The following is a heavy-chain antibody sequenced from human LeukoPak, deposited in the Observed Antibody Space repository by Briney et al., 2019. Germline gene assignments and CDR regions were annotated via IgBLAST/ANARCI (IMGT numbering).Heavy chain of an antibody. CDR1: GFTFSSYE. CDR2: ISSSGSTI. D-gene: IGHD2-2*01. CDR3: ARSSPIVVVPAAVNYYYYYMDV. Sequence: GGSLRLSCVASGFTFSSYEMNWVRQAPGKGLEWVSYISSSGSTIYYADSVKGRFTISRDNAKNSLYLQMNSLRAEDTAVYYCARSSPIVVVPAAVNYYYYYMDVWGKGTTVTVSS. V-gene: IGHV3-48*03. J-gene: IGHJ6*03.